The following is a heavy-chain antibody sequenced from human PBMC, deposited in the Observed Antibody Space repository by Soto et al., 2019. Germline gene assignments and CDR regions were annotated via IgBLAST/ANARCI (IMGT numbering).Heavy chain of an antibody. Sequence: PSETLSLTCTVSGYSISSGYYWGWIRQPPGKGLEWVGSIYNSGIIYYNPSLKSRVTISVDTSKNQFSLDPTSVTAADTAVYYCARDYDYFYDSSNLYSPPFDAWGQGALVTVSS. V-gene: IGHV4-38-2*02. CDR3: ARDYDYFYDSSNLYSPPFDA. CDR1: GYSISSGYY. J-gene: IGHJ4*02. D-gene: IGHD3-22*01. CDR2: IYNSGII.